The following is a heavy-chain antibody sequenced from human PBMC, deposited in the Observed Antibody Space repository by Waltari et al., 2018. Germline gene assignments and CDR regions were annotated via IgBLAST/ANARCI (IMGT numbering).Heavy chain of an antibody. V-gene: IGHV3-15*01. CDR2: IKSKTDGGTT. CDR1: GFTFSNAW. D-gene: IGHD4-17*01. J-gene: IGHJ2*01. Sequence: EVQLVESGGGLVKPGGSLRLSCAASGFTFSNAWMSWVRQAPGKGLEWVGRIKSKTDGGTTDYAAPVKGRFTISRDDSKNTLYLQMNSLKTEDTAVYYCAKDDYGDYTTPNRWYFDLWGRGTLVTVSS. CDR3: AKDDYGDYTTPNRWYFDL.